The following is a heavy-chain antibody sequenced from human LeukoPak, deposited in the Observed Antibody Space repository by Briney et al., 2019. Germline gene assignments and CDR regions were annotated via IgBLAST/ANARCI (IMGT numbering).Heavy chain of an antibody. J-gene: IGHJ6*04. Sequence: ASVKVSCKASGNSFTGYYIHWVRQAPGQGLEWMGWINPDGGDTNYAQKFQGRVTMTRDTSISTAYMELSRLRFDDTVVYYCARESQEGYYYDNSGMDVWGKGTTVTVSS. CDR2: INPDGGDT. V-gene: IGHV1-2*02. CDR1: GNSFTGYY. D-gene: IGHD3-22*01. CDR3: ARESQEGYYYDNSGMDV.